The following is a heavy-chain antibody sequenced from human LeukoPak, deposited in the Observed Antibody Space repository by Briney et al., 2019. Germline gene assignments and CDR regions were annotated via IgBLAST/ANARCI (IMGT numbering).Heavy chain of an antibody. Sequence: GGSLRLSCAASGFTFSDYYMTWIRQVPGKGLEWVSYISGVADVIYYAGSVKGRFTISRDNAKSSVYLQMNSLRAEDTALYYCARGGAHGMDVWGQGTTVTVSS. V-gene: IGHV3-11*01. CDR2: ISGVADVI. CDR3: ARGGAHGMDV. CDR1: GFTFSDYY. D-gene: IGHD1-26*01. J-gene: IGHJ6*02.